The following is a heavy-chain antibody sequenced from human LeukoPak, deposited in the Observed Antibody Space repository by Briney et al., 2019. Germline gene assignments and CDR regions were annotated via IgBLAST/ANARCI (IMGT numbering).Heavy chain of an antibody. CDR1: GGTFSSYA. D-gene: IGHD3-22*01. Sequence: ASVKVSCKASGGTFSSYAISWVRQAPGQGLEWMGRIIPILGIANYAQKFQGRVTITADKSTSTAYMELSSLRSEDTAVYYCARESRYYDSSGYLFSRPPNNWFDPWGQGTLVTVSS. V-gene: IGHV1-69*04. CDR2: IIPILGIA. J-gene: IGHJ5*02. CDR3: ARESRYYDSSGYLFSRPPNNWFDP.